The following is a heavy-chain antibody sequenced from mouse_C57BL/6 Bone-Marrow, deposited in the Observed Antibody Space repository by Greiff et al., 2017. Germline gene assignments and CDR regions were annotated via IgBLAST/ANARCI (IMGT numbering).Heavy chain of an antibody. Sequence: EVQRVESGGDLVKPGGSLKLSCAASGFTFSSYGMSWVRQTPDKRLEWVATISSGGSYTYYPDSVKGRFTISRDNAKNTLYLQMSSLKSEDTAMYYCARHVLRGYFDVWGTGTTVTVSS. CDR3: ARHVLRGYFDV. V-gene: IGHV5-6*01. J-gene: IGHJ1*03. CDR1: GFTFSSYG. CDR2: ISSGGSYT. D-gene: IGHD3-3*01.